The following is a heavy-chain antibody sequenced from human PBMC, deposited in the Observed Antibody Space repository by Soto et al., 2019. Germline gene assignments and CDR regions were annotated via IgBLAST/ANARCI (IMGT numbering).Heavy chain of an antibody. J-gene: IGHJ6*02. CDR3: WVGYSGYDRYGMDV. D-gene: IGHD5-12*01. CDR1: GYSFTSYG. V-gene: IGHV1-18*01. CDR2: ITAFNGDT. Sequence: ASVKVSCKASGYSFTSYGISWVRQAPGQGLEWMGWITAFNGDTNYAQRFQDRVTMTTDTSTSTAYMELSSLRSEDTAVYYCWVGYSGYDRYGMDVWGQGTTVTVSS.